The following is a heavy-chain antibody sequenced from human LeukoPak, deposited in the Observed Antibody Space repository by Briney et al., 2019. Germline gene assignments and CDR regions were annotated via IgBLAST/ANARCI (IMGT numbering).Heavy chain of an antibody. Sequence: GGSLRLSCAASGFTVSSNYMSWVRQAPGKVLEWVSAIYSGGSTYYADSVKGRFTISRDNSKNTLYLQMNSLRAEDTAVYYWARDDPNYAPHRNWGQGTLVTVSS. J-gene: IGHJ4*02. CDR1: GFTVSSNY. V-gene: IGHV3-66*01. D-gene: IGHD1-7*01. CDR3: ARDDPNYAPHRN. CDR2: IYSGGST.